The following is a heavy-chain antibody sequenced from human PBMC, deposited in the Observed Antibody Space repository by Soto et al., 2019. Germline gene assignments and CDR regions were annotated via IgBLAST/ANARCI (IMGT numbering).Heavy chain of an antibody. CDR2: IYHSGST. CDR1: GGSISSGGYS. Sequence: HLQLQESGSGLVKPSQTLSLTCAVSGGSISSGGYSWSWIRQPPGKGLEWIGYIYHSGSTYYNPSLQSRVTISVDRSKNQFSLKLSSVTAADTAVYYCARVPDYWCQGTLVTVSS. V-gene: IGHV4-30-2*01. J-gene: IGHJ4*02. CDR3: ARVPDY.